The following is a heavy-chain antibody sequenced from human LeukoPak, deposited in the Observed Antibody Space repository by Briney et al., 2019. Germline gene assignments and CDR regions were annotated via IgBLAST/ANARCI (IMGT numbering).Heavy chain of an antibody. Sequence: PSQTLSLTCTVSGGSISSGDYYWSWIRQPPGKGLEWIGYIYYSGSTHYNPSLKSRVTISVDTFKNQFSLKLSSVTAADTAVYYCARGGGYNSLDYWGQGTLVTVSS. D-gene: IGHD5-24*01. CDR3: ARGGGYNSLDY. CDR2: IYYSGST. CDR1: GGSISSGDYY. V-gene: IGHV4-30-4*01. J-gene: IGHJ4*02.